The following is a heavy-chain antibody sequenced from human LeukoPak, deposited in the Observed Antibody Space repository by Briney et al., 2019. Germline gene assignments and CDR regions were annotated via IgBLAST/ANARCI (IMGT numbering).Heavy chain of an antibody. CDR3: TRDLGGGTMYYFDY. D-gene: IGHD3-16*01. CDR2: IYTSGST. Sequence: SETLSLTCTVSGGSISSYYWSWIRQPAGKGLEWIGRIYTSGSTNYNPSLKSRVTMSVDTSKNQFSLKLSSVTAADTAVYYCTRDLGGGTMYYFDYWGQGTLVTVSS. CDR1: GGSISSYY. J-gene: IGHJ4*02. V-gene: IGHV4-4*07.